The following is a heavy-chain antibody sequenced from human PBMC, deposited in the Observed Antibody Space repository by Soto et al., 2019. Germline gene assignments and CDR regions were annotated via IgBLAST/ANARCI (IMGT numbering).Heavy chain of an antibody. CDR3: AKDKYPNYYYYMAV. Sequence: EVQLVESGGGLVQPGRSLRLSCAASGFTFDDYAMHWVRQAPGKGLEWVSGISWNSGSIGYADSVKGRFTISRDNAKNSRYLQMNSLRAEDTALYYCAKDKYPNYYYYMAVWGKGTTVTVSS. V-gene: IGHV3-9*01. J-gene: IGHJ6*03. CDR2: ISWNSGSI. CDR1: GFTFDDYA. D-gene: IGHD2-2*01.